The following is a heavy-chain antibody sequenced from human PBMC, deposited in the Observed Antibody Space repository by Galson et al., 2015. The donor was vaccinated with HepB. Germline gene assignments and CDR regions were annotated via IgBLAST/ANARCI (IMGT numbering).Heavy chain of an antibody. J-gene: IGHJ2*01. CDR3: ARDMSAAATGWYFDL. V-gene: IGHV1-46*01. Sequence: SVKVSCKASGYTFTSYYMHWVRQAPGQGLEWMGIINPSGGSTSYAQKFQGRVTMTRDTSTSTVYMELSSLRSEDTAVYYCARDMSAAATGWYFDLWGRGTLVAVSS. CDR1: GYTFTSYY. CDR2: INPSGGST. D-gene: IGHD6-13*01.